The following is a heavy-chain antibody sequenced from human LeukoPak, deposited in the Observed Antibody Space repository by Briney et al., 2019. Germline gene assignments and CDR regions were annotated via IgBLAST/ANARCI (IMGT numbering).Heavy chain of an antibody. CDR3: AKLVVVTATQWYFDL. V-gene: IGHV3-7*03. CDR1: GFTFSSYS. J-gene: IGHJ2*01. CDR2: IKQDGSEK. Sequence: GGSLRLSCAASGFTFSSYSMNWVRQAPGKGLDWVANIKQDGSEKYYLDSGKGRFTISRDNAKNSLYLQMNSLRAEDTAVYYCAKLVVVTATQWYFDLWGRGTLVTVSS. D-gene: IGHD2-15*01.